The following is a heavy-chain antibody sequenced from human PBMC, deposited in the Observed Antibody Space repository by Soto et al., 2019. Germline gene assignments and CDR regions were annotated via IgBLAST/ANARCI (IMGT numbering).Heavy chain of an antibody. CDR1: GGSISSSSYY. CDR3: ARQDDYSIF. V-gene: IGHV4-39*01. CDR2: IYYSGST. J-gene: IGHJ4*02. Sequence: PSETLSLTCTVSGGSISSSSYYWGWIRQPPGKGLEWIGSIYYSGSTYYNPSLKSRVTISVDTSKNQFSLKLSSVTAADTAVYYCARQDDYSIFWGQGTLVTVSS. D-gene: IGHD4-4*01.